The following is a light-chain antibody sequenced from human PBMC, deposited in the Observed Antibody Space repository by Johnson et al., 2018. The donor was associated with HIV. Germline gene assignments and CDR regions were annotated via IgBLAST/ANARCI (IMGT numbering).Light chain of an antibody. Sequence: QSVLTQPPSVSAAPGQKVTISCSGSSSNIEHNYVSWYQQLPGTAPKLLIYGTTKRPSGIPDRFSGSKSGTSATLGITGLQTWDEADYYCGAWDSSLSAHYVFGTGTKVTVL. CDR2: GTT. J-gene: IGLJ1*01. CDR1: SSNIEHNY. V-gene: IGLV1-51*01. CDR3: GAWDSSLSAHYV.